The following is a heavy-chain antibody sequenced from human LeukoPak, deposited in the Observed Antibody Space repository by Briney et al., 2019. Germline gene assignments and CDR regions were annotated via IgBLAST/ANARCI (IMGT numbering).Heavy chain of an antibody. J-gene: IGHJ6*03. V-gene: IGHV1-24*01. CDR3: ATSGPYYYYYMDV. CDR1: GYTLTELS. D-gene: IGHD2-15*01. Sequence: ASVTVSFTVSGYTLTELSMNWVRQAPGKGLEWMGGFDPEDGETIYAQKFQGRVTMAEDTSTDTAYMELSSLRSEDTAVYYCATSGPYYYYYMDVWGKGTTVTISS. CDR2: FDPEDGET.